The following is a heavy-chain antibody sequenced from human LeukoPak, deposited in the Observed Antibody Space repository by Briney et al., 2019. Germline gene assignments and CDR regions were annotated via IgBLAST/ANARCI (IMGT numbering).Heavy chain of an antibody. CDR2: ISWNSGSI. V-gene: IGHV3-9*01. Sequence: PGGSLRLSCAASGFTFYDYAMHWVLQAPGQSLELVSGISWNSGSIGYADSVKGRFTISRDNAKNSLYLQMNSLRAEDTALYYCAKDMGAAAGLDYWGQGTLVTVSS. CDR1: GFTFYDYA. J-gene: IGHJ4*02. D-gene: IGHD6-13*01. CDR3: AKDMGAAAGLDY.